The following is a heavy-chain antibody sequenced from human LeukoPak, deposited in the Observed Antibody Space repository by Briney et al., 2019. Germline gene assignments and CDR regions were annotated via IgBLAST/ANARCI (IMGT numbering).Heavy chain of an antibody. CDR2: IYTSGST. V-gene: IGHV4-4*07. J-gene: IGHJ6*03. Sequence: SETLSLTCTVSGGSISSYYWSWIRQPAGKGLEWIGRIYTSGSTNYNPSLKSRVTMSVDTSKNQFSLKLSSVTAADTAVYYCARDGKEPKVERRGNYYYYYMDVWGKGTTVTVSS. CDR3: ARDGKEPKVERRGNYYYYYMDV. D-gene: IGHD1-1*01. CDR1: GGSISSYY.